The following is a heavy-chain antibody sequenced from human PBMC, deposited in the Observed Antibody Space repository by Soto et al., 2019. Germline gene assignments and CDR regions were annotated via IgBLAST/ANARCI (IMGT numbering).Heavy chain of an antibody. J-gene: IGHJ3*02. D-gene: IGHD5-12*01. Sequence: SETLSLTCTVSGGSISSGGYYWSWIRQHPGKGLEWIGYIYYSGSTYYNPSLKSRFTISVDTSKNQFSLKLSSVTAADTAVYYCASDGYSGYDGAFDIWGQGTMVTVSS. CDR1: GGSISSGGYY. CDR3: ASDGYSGYDGAFDI. CDR2: IYYSGST. V-gene: IGHV4-31*03.